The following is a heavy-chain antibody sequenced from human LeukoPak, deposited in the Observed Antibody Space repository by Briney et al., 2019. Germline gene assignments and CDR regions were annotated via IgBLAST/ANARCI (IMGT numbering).Heavy chain of an antibody. J-gene: IGHJ4*02. D-gene: IGHD3-16*01. CDR2: ISTTGST. CDR3: ARGPDGITSDY. CDR1: GGSVSSGSYY. V-gene: IGHV4-61*02. Sequence: KPSETLSLTCTVSGGSVSSGSYYWSWIRQPAGKGLEWVGRISTTGSTNCNPSLKSRVTISLDTSKNQFSLKLSSVTTADTAVYYCARGPDGITSDYWGQGILVTVSS.